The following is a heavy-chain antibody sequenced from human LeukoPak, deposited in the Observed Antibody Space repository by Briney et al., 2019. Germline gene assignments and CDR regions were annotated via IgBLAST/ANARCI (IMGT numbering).Heavy chain of an antibody. CDR2: INHSGST. J-gene: IGHJ4*02. V-gene: IGHV4-34*01. CDR1: GGSFSGYY. D-gene: IGHD3-16*02. CDR3: ARLRLGELSSGDYFDF. Sequence: NPSETLSLTCAVYGGSFSGYYWSWIRQPPGKGLEWIGEINHSGSTNYNPSLKSRVTISVDTSKNQFSLKLRSVTAADTAVYYCARLRLGELSSGDYFDFWGQGTLVTVSS.